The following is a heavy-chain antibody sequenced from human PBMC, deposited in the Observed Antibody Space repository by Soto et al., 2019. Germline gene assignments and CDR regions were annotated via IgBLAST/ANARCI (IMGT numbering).Heavy chain of an antibody. Sequence: SLRLSCAASGFTFSSYGMHWVRQAPGKGLEWVAVISYDGSNKYYADSVKGRFTISRDNSKNTLYLQMNSLRAEDTAVYYCAKARYYYDSSGYYYFDYWGQGTLVTVSS. CDR3: AKARYYYDSSGYYYFDY. CDR1: GFTFSSYG. V-gene: IGHV3-30*18. J-gene: IGHJ4*02. CDR2: ISYDGSNK. D-gene: IGHD3-22*01.